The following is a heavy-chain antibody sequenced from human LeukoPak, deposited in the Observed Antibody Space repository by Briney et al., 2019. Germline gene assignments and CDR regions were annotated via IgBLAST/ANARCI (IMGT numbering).Heavy chain of an antibody. CDR1: GYSFTSYW. CDR3: ARLTGRDYYDSRGWVYY. J-gene: IGHJ4*02. D-gene: IGHD3-22*01. Sequence: GESLKISCKGSGYSFTSYWIGWVGQMPGKGLEWMGIIYPGDSDTRYRPSFHGQVTISAHTSISTASLQRSSLKASDTAMYYCARLTGRDYYDSRGWVYYWGQGTLVTVSS. CDR2: IYPGDSDT. V-gene: IGHV5-51*01.